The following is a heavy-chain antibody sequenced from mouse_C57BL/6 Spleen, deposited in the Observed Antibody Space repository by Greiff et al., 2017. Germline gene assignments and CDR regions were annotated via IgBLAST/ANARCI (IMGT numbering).Heavy chain of an antibody. V-gene: IGHV1-5*01. J-gene: IGHJ3*01. CDR3: TRSELPQVGFAY. CDR1: GYTFTSYW. D-gene: IGHD2-1*01. CDR2: ICPGNSDT. Sequence: EVQGVESGTVLARPGASVKMSCKTSGYTFTSYWMPWVKQRPGQGLEWIGAICPGNSDTSYKQKFKGKAKLTAVTSASTAYMELSSLTNEDSAVYYCTRSELPQVGFAYWGQGTLVTVSA.